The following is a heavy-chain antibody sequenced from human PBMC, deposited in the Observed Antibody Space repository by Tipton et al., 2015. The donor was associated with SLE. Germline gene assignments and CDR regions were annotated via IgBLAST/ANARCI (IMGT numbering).Heavy chain of an antibody. CDR3: ARGGYYDGSGHYPGDY. CDR1: GDTFNKYA. D-gene: IGHD3-22*01. Sequence: QLVQSGPEVKKPGSSVKVSCKASGDTFNKYAITWVRQAPGQGLEWMGWISPYNGNTNYAQKLQGRVALTTDTSTSTAYMELRSLRSDDTAVYYCARGGYYDGSGHYPGDYWGQGTLVTVSS. J-gene: IGHJ4*02. CDR2: ISPYNGNT. V-gene: IGHV1-18*01.